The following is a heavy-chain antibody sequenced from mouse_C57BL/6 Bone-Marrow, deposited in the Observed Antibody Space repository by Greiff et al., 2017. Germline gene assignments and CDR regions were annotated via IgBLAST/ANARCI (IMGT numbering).Heavy chain of an antibody. CDR1: GYTFTSYW. CDR2: IDPSDSYT. CDR3: ARIYYYGVGY. D-gene: IGHD1-1*01. V-gene: IGHV1-69*01. Sequence: QVQLQQSGAELVMPGASVKLSCKASGYTFTSYWMHWVKQRPGQGLEWIGEIDPSDSYTNYNQKFKGKSTLTVDKSSSTAYMQLSSLTSEDSAVYYCARIYYYGVGYWGQGTTLTVSS. J-gene: IGHJ2*01.